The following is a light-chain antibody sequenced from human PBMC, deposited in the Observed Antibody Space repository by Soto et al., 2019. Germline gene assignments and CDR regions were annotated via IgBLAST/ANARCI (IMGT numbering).Light chain of an antibody. CDR1: SSNIGAGFD. Sequence: QSALSQPPSVSGAPGQRVTISCTGSSSNIGAGFDVHWYQQLPGTAPKLLIYGNSNRPSGVPDRFSGSRSGTSVSLAITGLQAEDEADYYCQSYDSSLTGSKVFGSGTKVTVL. J-gene: IGLJ1*01. V-gene: IGLV1-40*01. CDR2: GNS. CDR3: QSYDSSLTGSKV.